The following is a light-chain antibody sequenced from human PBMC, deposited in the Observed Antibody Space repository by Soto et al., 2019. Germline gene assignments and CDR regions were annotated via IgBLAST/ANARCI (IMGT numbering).Light chain of an antibody. Sequence: EIVLTQSPGTLSLSPVERVTLSCRASQSVYNNYLAWYQQRPGQAPRTLIYGASSRATGIPDRFSGSGSGTDFTLSISGLEPEDSAVYYCQQYGNSLTFGGGTKVDIK. J-gene: IGKJ4*01. V-gene: IGKV3-20*01. CDR1: QSVYNNY. CDR2: GAS. CDR3: QQYGNSLT.